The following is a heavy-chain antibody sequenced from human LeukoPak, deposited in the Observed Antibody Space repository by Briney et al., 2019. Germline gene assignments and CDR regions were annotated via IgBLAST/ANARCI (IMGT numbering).Heavy chain of an antibody. J-gene: IGHJ4*02. CDR1: GVTVSNNF. CDR3: ARDSDTAMVRPFDY. CDR2: IYSGGST. V-gene: IGHV3-66*01. D-gene: IGHD5-18*01. Sequence: GGSLILSCAATGVTVSNNFMSWVRQAPGKGLEWVSVIYSGGSTYYADSVKGRFTISRDNSKNTLYLQMNSLRAEDTAVYYCARDSDTAMVRPFDYWGQGTLVTVSS.